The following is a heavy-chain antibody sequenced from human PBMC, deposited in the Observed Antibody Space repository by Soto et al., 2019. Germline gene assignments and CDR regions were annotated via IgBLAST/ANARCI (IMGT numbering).Heavy chain of an antibody. CDR3: ARSIQEEIGVAGPKDIWFDP. CDR2: IIPILDVA. CDR1: GGTFRTYT. Sequence: QVQLVQSGAEVKRPGSSVKVSCQTSGGTFRTYTINWVRQAPGQGLEWMGRIIPILDVANYAQKFQGRVTITADKSTSTAHMAWRRLRSEDTAVYYCARSIQEEIGVAGPKDIWFDPWGQGTLVTVSS. J-gene: IGHJ5*02. V-gene: IGHV1-69*02. D-gene: IGHD6-19*01.